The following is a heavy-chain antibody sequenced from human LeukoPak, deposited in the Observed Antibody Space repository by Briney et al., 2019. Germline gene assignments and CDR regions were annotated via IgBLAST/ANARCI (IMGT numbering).Heavy chain of an antibody. J-gene: IGHJ4*02. CDR1: GGSISSSSYY. CDR3: ARVGYYDNPFDY. Sequence: SEILSLTCTVSGGSISSSSYYWGWIRQPPGKGLEWIGSIYYSGSTYYNPSLKSRVTISVDTSKNQFSLKLSSVTAADTAVYYCARVGYYDNPFDYWGQGTLVTVSS. V-gene: IGHV4-39*01. CDR2: IYYSGST. D-gene: IGHD3-22*01.